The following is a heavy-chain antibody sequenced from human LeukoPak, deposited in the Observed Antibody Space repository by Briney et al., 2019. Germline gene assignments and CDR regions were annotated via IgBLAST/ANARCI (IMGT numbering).Heavy chain of an antibody. J-gene: IGHJ6*02. Sequence: SETLSLTCTVSGGSISSYYWSWIRQPAGKGLEWIGRTYTSGSTNYNPSLKSRVTMSVDTSKNQFSLKLSSVTVADTAVYYCARSREDWNYSYYYYYGMDVWGQGTTVTVSS. CDR2: TYTSGST. CDR1: GGSISSYY. D-gene: IGHD1-7*01. CDR3: ARSREDWNYSYYYYYGMDV. V-gene: IGHV4-4*07.